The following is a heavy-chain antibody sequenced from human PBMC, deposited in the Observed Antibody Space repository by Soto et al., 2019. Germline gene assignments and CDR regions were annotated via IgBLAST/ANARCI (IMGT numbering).Heavy chain of an antibody. CDR2: IYYSGST. D-gene: IGHD6-19*01. V-gene: IGHV4-39*01. CDR1: GGSISSSSYY. Sequence: PSETLSLTCTVSGGSISSSSYYWGWIRQPPGKGLEWIGSIYYSGSTYYNPSLKSRVTISVDTSKNQFSLKLSSVTAADTAVYYCARRKGYSSGWYPPPNWDFDYWGEGTLVTVSS. J-gene: IGHJ4*02. CDR3: ARRKGYSSGWYPPPNWDFDY.